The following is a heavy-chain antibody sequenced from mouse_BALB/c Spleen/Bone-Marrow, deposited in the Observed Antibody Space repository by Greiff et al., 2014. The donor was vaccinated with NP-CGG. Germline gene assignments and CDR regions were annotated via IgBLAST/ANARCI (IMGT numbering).Heavy chain of an antibody. D-gene: IGHD1-2*01. CDR3: AREKDYYGHWYFDV. V-gene: IGHV5-17*02. CDR1: GFTFSSFG. J-gene: IGHJ1*01. Sequence: DVMLVESGGGLVQPGGSRKLSCAASGFTFSSFGMHWVRQALEKGLEWVAYISSGSSTIYYADTVKGRFTISRDNPKNTLFLQMTSLRSEDTAMYYCAREKDYYGHWYFDVWGAGTTVTVSS. CDR2: ISSGSSTI.